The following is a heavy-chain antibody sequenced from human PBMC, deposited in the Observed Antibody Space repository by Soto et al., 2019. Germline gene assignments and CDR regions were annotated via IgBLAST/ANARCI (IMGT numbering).Heavy chain of an antibody. CDR2: ISAYNGNT. CDR1: GYTFTSYG. Sequence: ASVKVSCKASGYTFTSYGISWVRQAPGQGLEWMGWISAYNGNTNYAQKLQGRVTMTTDTSTSTAYMELRSLRSDDTAVYYCARDRAAAGYSYYGMDVWGQGTTVTVSS. V-gene: IGHV1-18*04. D-gene: IGHD6-13*01. J-gene: IGHJ6*02. CDR3: ARDRAAAGYSYYGMDV.